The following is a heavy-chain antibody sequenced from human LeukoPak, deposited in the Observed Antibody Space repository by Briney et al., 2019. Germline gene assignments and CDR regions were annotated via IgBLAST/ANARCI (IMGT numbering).Heavy chain of an antibody. J-gene: IGHJ4*02. CDR3: ARTQSSGRGRFDY. Sequence: SVKVSCKASGGTFSSYAISWVRQAPGQGLEWMGGIIPIFGTANYAQKFQGRVTITADESTSTAYMKLSSLRSEDTAVYYCARTQSSGRGRFDYWGQGTLVTVSS. CDR2: IIPIFGTA. V-gene: IGHV1-69*13. CDR1: GGTFSSYA. D-gene: IGHD6-19*01.